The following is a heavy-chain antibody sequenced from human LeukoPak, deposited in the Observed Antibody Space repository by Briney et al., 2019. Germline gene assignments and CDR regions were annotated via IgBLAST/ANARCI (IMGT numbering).Heavy chain of an antibody. D-gene: IGHD3-22*01. Sequence: GGSLRLSCAGSGFTFSTYAMNWVRQAPGKGLKWVSYISSSSSTIYYAESVKGRFTISRDNAKNSLYLQMNSLRDEDTAVYYCARGGSGYGDYYYFYGMDVWGQGTTVTVSS. V-gene: IGHV3-48*02. CDR1: GFTFSTYA. CDR3: ARGGSGYGDYYYFYGMDV. CDR2: ISSSSSTI. J-gene: IGHJ6*02.